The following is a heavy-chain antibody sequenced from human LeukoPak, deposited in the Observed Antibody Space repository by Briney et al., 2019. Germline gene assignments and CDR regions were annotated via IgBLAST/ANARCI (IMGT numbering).Heavy chain of an antibody. CDR3: ATAKPRLNWFDP. Sequence: ASVKVSCKVSGCTLTELSMHWVQQAPGKGLEWMGGFDPEDGETIYAQKFQGRVTMTEDTSTDTAYMELSSLRSEDTVVYYCATAKPRLNWFDPWGQGTLVTVSS. D-gene: IGHD6-19*01. V-gene: IGHV1-24*01. CDR1: GCTLTELS. CDR2: FDPEDGET. J-gene: IGHJ5*02.